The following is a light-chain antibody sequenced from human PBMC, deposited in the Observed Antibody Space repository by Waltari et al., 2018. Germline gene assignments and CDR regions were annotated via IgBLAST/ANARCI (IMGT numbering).Light chain of an antibody. J-gene: IGLJ2*01. Sequence: QSALTQPASVSGSPGQSITMSCTGTISDVGGYNYVSWYHQHPGKAPKLMIYDVSNRASGVSNRFSGSKSDNTASLTISGLQAEDEADYYCNSYTSSSTPVFGGGTKLTVL. V-gene: IGLV2-14*03. CDR3: NSYTSSSTPV. CDR2: DVS. CDR1: ISDVGGYNY.